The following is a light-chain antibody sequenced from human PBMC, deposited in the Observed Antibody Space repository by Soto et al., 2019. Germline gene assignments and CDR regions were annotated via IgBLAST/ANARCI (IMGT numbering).Light chain of an antibody. CDR1: QSVSSSY. CDR2: GAS. Sequence: EIVLTQSPGTLSLSPGERATLSCRASQSVSSSYLAWYQQKPGQAPRLLIYGASSRATGIPDRCSGSGSGTAFTLTISRLEPEDFAVYYCQQYGSSPVTFGQGTKVEIK. J-gene: IGKJ1*01. V-gene: IGKV3-20*01. CDR3: QQYGSSPVT.